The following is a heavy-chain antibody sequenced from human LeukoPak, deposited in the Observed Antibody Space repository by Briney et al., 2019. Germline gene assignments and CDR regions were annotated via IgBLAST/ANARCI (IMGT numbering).Heavy chain of an antibody. CDR3: AKGYCSGGSCYVFDP. CDR2: ISGSGDRT. CDR1: GFTFSSYA. D-gene: IGHD2-15*01. J-gene: IGHJ5*02. V-gene: IGHV3-23*01. Sequence: PGGSLRLSCAASGFTFSSYAMSWVRQAPGKGLEWVSGISGSGDRTYYADSVKGRFTISRDNSKNTLYLQMNSLRAEDTAVYYCAKGYCSGGSCYVFDPWGQGTLVTVSS.